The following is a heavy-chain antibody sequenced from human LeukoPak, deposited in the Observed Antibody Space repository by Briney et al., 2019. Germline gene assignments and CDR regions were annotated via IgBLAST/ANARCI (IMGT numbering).Heavy chain of an antibody. CDR1: GFTFSSYA. CDR3: ARTGWRGSSWSLYYFDY. Sequence: PGGSLRLSCAASGFTFSSYAMSWVRQAPGKGLEWVSAISGSGGSTYYADSVKGRFTISRDNSKNTLYLQMNSLRAEDTAVYYCARTGWRGSSWSLYYFDYWGQGTLVTVSS. J-gene: IGHJ4*02. V-gene: IGHV3-23*01. D-gene: IGHD6-13*01. CDR2: ISGSGGST.